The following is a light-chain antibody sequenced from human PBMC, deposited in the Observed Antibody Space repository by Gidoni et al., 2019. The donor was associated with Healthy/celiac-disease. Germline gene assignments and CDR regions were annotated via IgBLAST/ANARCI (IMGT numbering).Light chain of an antibody. CDR1: SCDVGGYNY. V-gene: IGLV2-8*01. Sequence: QSAMPQTPSASGSPGQSATISSTGTSCDVGGYNYVSWYQQHPGKAPKLMIYEVSKRPSGVPDRFSGSKSGNSASLTVSGLQAEYDADYYCSSYAGSNTFVFGGGTKLTVL. CDR2: EVS. CDR3: SSYAGSNTFV. J-gene: IGLJ2*01.